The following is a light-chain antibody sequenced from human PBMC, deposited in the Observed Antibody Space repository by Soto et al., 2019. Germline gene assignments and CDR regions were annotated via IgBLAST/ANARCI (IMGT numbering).Light chain of an antibody. CDR3: QQSYSTLWT. CDR2: AAS. V-gene: IGKV1-39*01. CDR1: RSIASY. Sequence: DIQLTQSPSSLSASVGDRLTITCRASRSIASYLNWYQQKPGKAPKLLIYAASTLRSGVPSRFSGSGSGTEFTLTLSSLQPEDFATYYCQQSYSTLWTFGQGTKVDIK. J-gene: IGKJ1*01.